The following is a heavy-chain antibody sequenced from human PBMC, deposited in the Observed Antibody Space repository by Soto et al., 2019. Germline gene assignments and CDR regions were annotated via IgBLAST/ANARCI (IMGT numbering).Heavy chain of an antibody. V-gene: IGHV1-46*01. CDR3: TTGGSVYDILTGLPRLDY. J-gene: IGHJ4*02. CDR1: GYIFINYY. D-gene: IGHD3-9*01. CDR2: INPNGGST. Sequence: ASVKVSCKASGYIFINYYIHWVRQAPGQGLEWIGIINPNGGSTNYAQKFRGRVTMARDTSTSTVYMDLSSLRSDDTAVYYCTTGGSVYDILTGLPRLDYWGQGTLVTVSS.